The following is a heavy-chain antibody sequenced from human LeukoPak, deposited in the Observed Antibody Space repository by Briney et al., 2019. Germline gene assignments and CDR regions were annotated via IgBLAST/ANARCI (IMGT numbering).Heavy chain of an antibody. Sequence: GGSLRLSCAASGFTFDDFAMHWVRQAPGKGLEWVSGISWNSGSIGYADSVKGRFTISIDNAKNSLYLQMNSLRAEDTALYYCAKFQLGDYGAYIDYWGQGTLVTVSS. V-gene: IGHV3-9*01. CDR2: ISWNSGSI. J-gene: IGHJ4*02. CDR3: AKFQLGDYGAYIDY. CDR1: GFTFDDFA. D-gene: IGHD4-17*01.